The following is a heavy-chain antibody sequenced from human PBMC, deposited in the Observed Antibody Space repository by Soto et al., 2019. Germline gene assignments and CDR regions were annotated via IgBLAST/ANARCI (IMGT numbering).Heavy chain of an antibody. Sequence: GESLKISCKGSGYSFTNYWIGWVRQMPGKGLECMGIIYPAHSDTRYSPSFQGQVTISVDNSITTAYLQWSSLKASDTAMYYCARLPSSGYYNWFDPWGQATLVTVSS. CDR3: ARLPSSGYYNWFDP. D-gene: IGHD3-22*01. CDR2: IYPAHSDT. CDR1: GYSFTNYW. V-gene: IGHV5-51*01. J-gene: IGHJ5*02.